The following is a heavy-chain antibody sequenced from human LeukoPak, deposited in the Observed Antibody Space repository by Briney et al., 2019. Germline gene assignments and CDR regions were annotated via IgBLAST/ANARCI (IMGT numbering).Heavy chain of an antibody. CDR1: GYTFTSYG. V-gene: IGHV1-18*01. CDR2: ISAYNGNT. CDR3: ARDLTY. Sequence: ASVKVSCKASGYTFTSYGIIWVRQAPGHGLEWMGWISAYNGNTDYSQNLQGRVTMTTDTSTNTAYMELRGLRSDDTAVYYCARDLTYWGQGTLVTVSS. J-gene: IGHJ4*02.